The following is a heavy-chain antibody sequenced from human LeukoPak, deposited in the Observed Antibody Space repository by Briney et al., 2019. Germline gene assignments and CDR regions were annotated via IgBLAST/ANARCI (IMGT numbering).Heavy chain of an antibody. CDR2: ISSSSNIM. J-gene: IGHJ4*02. CDR1: GFTFSSYE. CDR3: ARAFDY. V-gene: IGHV3-48*03. Sequence: GGTLRLSCAASGFTFSSYEMNWVRQAPGKGLEWVSYISSSSNIMYYADSVKGRFTISRDNAKNSLYLQMNSLRDEDTAVFYCARAFDYWGQGTLVAVSS.